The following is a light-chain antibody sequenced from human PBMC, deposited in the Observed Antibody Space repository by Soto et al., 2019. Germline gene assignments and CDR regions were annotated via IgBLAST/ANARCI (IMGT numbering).Light chain of an antibody. J-gene: IGKJ2*01. CDR2: TAS. CDR1: QDISNW. Sequence: QMTQSPSFVSASVGDSVIITCRASQDISNWLAWYQQKPGKAPNLLIFTASSLQSGVPSTFSGSGSGTTFTLTISGLRPEDSGTYFCQQANSSPYTFGQGTKLEI. V-gene: IGKV1-12*01. CDR3: QQANSSPYT.